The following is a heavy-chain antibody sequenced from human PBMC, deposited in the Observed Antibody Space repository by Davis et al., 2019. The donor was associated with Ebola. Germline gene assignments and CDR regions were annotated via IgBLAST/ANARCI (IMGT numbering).Heavy chain of an antibody. Sequence: GGSLRLSCAASGFTFSSYAMHWVRQAPGKGLEWVAVISYDGSNKYYADSVKGRFTISRDNSKNTLYLQMNSLRAEDTAVYYCARYPGYSSGWYDYWGQGTLVTVSS. CDR2: ISYDGSNK. D-gene: IGHD6-19*01. CDR3: ARYPGYSSGWYDY. V-gene: IGHV3-30-3*01. CDR1: GFTFSSYA. J-gene: IGHJ4*02.